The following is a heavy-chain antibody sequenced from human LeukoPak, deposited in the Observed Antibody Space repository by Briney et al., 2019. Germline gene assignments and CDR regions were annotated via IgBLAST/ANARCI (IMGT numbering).Heavy chain of an antibody. CDR2: IKQDGSEK. CDR3: AMSTVFDY. CDR1: GFTFSRYW. V-gene: IGHV3-7*01. Sequence: PGGSLRLSCAASGFTFSRYWTSWVRQAPGKGLEWVANIKQDGSEKYYVDSVEGRFTISRDNAENPLYLQMNSLRVEDTALYYCAMSTVFDYWGQGTLVTVSS. J-gene: IGHJ4*02. D-gene: IGHD4-17*01.